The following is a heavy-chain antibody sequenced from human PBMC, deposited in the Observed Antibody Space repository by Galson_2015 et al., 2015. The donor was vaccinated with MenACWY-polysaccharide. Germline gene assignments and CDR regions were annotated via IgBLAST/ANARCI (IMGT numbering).Heavy chain of an antibody. D-gene: IGHD6-13*01. J-gene: IGHJ4*02. CDR3: SRGSRGIAAAGIGFDS. V-gene: IGHV1-18*01. Sequence: SVKVSCKASGYMFTNHGINWVRQAPGQGPEWMGWINAFNGHTKYTQNLQSRVTITIDTSTNTVYMELRSLRSDDTAVYYCSRGSRGIAAAGIGFDSWGQGTLVTVSS. CDR1: GYMFTNHG. CDR2: INAFNGHT.